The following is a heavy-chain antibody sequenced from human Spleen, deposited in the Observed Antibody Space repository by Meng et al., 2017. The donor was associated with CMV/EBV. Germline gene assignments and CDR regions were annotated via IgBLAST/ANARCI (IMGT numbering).Heavy chain of an antibody. Sequence: SETLSLTCTVSGGSISSSSYYWGWIRQPPGKGLEWIGSIYYSGSTYYNPSLKSRVTISVDTSKNQFSLKLSSVTAADTAVYYCARGWGFWGYWGQGTLVTVSS. D-gene: IGHD7-27*01. CDR3: ARGWGFWGY. J-gene: IGHJ4*02. V-gene: IGHV4-39*07. CDR1: GGSISSSSYY. CDR2: IYYSGST.